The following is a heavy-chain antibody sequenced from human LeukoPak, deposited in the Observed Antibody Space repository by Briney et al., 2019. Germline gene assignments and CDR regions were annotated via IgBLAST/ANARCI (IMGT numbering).Heavy chain of an antibody. V-gene: IGHV4-59*08. CDR1: GGSISSYY. Sequence: SETLSLTCTVSGGSISSYYWSWIRQPPGKGLEWIGYIYYSGSTNYNPSLKSRVTISVDTSRNQFSLKLSSVTAADTAVYYCARQDSSSAALDYWGQGTLVTVSS. CDR3: ARQDSSSAALDY. D-gene: IGHD6-6*01. J-gene: IGHJ4*02. CDR2: IYYSGST.